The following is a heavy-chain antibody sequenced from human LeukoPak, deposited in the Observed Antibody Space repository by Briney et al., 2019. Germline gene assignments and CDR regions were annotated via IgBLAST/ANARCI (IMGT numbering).Heavy chain of an antibody. J-gene: IGHJ5*02. CDR1: GYTFTSYA. CDR2: INAGNGNT. D-gene: IGHD3-16*01. V-gene: IGHV1-3*01. CDR3: ARGRVGYGWFDP. Sequence: ASVKVSCTASGYTFTSYAMHWVRQAPGQRLEWMGWINAGNGNTKYSQNFQGRVTITRDTSASTAYMELSSLRSEDTAVYYCARGRVGYGWFDPWGQGTLVTVSS.